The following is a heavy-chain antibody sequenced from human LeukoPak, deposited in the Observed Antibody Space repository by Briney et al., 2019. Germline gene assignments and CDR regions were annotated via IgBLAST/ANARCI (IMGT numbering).Heavy chain of an antibody. V-gene: IGHV4-34*01. Sequence: PSETLSLTCAVYGGSFSGYYWSWIRQPPGKGLEWIGEINHSGSTNYNPSLKSRVTISVDTSKNQFSLKLSSWTAADTAVYYCARGSWDYDSSGYQDYWGQGTLVTVSS. CDR3: ARGSWDYDSSGYQDY. D-gene: IGHD3-22*01. J-gene: IGHJ4*02. CDR2: INHSGST. CDR1: GGSFSGYY.